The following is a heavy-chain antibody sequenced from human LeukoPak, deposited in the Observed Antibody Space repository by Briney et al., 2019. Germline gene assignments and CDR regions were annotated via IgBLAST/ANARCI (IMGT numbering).Heavy chain of an antibody. Sequence: GGSLRLSCAASRFTLSSYWMHWVRQAPGKGLVWVSRINTDGSSTNYADSVKGRFTISRDNAMNTLYLQMNNLRAEDTAVYYCASRSGVYWGQGTLVSVSS. CDR1: RFTLSSYW. V-gene: IGHV3-74*01. CDR3: ASRSGVY. J-gene: IGHJ4*02. CDR2: INTDGSST.